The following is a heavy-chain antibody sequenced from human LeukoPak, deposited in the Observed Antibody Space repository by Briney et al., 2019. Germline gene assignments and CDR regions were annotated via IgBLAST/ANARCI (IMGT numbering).Heavy chain of an antibody. CDR2: INPSGGST. D-gene: IGHD1-26*01. Sequence: ASVKVSCKAPGYTFTSYYMHWVRQAPGQGLEWMGIINPSGGSTSYAQKFQGRVTMTRDTSTSTVYMELSSLRSEDTAVYYCATLPILIVGASLSDYWGQGTLVTVSS. V-gene: IGHV1-46*01. CDR3: ATLPILIVGASLSDY. J-gene: IGHJ4*02. CDR1: GYTFTSYY.